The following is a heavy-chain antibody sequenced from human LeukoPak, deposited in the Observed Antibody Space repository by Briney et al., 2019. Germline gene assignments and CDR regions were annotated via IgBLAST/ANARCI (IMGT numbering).Heavy chain of an antibody. CDR2: IYHSGST. CDR3: STYGDYDAGFDP. V-gene: IGHV4-30-2*01. CDR1: GGSISSGGYS. J-gene: IGHJ5*02. D-gene: IGHD4-17*01. Sequence: SETLSLTCTVSGGSISSGGYSWSWIRQPPGKGLEWIGYIYHSGSTYYNPSLKSRVTISVDRSKNQFSLKLSSVTAADTAVYYCSTYGDYDAGFDPWGQGTLVTVSS.